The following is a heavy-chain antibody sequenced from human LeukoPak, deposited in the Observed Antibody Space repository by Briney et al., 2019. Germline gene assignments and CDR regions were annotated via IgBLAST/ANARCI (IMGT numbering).Heavy chain of an antibody. CDR2: INTNTGKS. Sequence: GASVKVSCKASGYTFTSYVMNWVRQAPGQGLEWMGWINTNTGKSTYAQGFTGRFVFSLDTSVSTAYLQISSLKAEDTAVYYCARESPHSSMVRGVTDYWGQGTLVTVSS. J-gene: IGHJ4*02. CDR1: GYTFTSYV. V-gene: IGHV7-4-1*02. CDR3: ARESPHSSMVRGVTDY. D-gene: IGHD3-10*01.